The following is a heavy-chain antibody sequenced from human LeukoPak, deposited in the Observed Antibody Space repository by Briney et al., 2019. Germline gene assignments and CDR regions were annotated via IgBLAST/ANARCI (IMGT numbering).Heavy chain of an antibody. J-gene: IGHJ5*02. V-gene: IGHV3-21*01. CDR1: GFTFSSYS. CDR3: AREGRHEDYDFWSGYYNGNNWFDP. Sequence: TTGGSLRLSCAASGFTFSSYSMNWVRQALGKGLEWVSSISSSSSYIYYADSVKGRFTISRDNAKNSLYLQMNSLRAEDTAVYYCAREGRHEDYDFWSGYYNGNNWFDPWGQGTLVTVSS. CDR2: ISSSSSYI. D-gene: IGHD3-3*01.